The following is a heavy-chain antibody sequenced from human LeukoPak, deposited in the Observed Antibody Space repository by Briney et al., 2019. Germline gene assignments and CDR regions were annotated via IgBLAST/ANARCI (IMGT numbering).Heavy chain of an antibody. J-gene: IGHJ4*02. V-gene: IGHV4-39*01. CDR2: IYYSGST. CDR1: GGSISSSSYY. CDR3: ARHSPIFGVVKS. D-gene: IGHD3-3*01. Sequence: PSETLSLTCTVSGGSISSSSYYWGWIRQPPGKGLEWIGSIYYSGSTYYNPSLKSRVTISVDTSKNQFSLKLSSVTAADTAVYYCARHSPIFGVVKSWGQGTLVTVSS.